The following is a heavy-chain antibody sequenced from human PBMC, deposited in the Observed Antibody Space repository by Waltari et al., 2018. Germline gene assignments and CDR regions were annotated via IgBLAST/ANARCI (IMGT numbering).Heavy chain of an antibody. CDR1: GYTLTELS. CDR3: ARDKGGSYRNFDY. V-gene: IGHV1-24*01. D-gene: IGHD1-26*01. Sequence: QVQLVQSGAEVKKPGASVKVSCKVSGYTLTELSMHWVRQAPGKGLEWRGGFDPEDGETIYAQKFQGRVTITADESTSTAYMELSSLRSEDTAVYYCARDKGGSYRNFDYWGQGTLVTVSS. J-gene: IGHJ4*02. CDR2: FDPEDGET.